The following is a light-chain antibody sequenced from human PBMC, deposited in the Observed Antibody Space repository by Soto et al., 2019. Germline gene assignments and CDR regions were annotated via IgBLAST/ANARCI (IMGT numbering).Light chain of an antibody. CDR2: GAS. CDR3: QQYHNSPPQYT. J-gene: IGKJ2*01. V-gene: IGKV3-15*01. CDR1: QSVASN. Sequence: EIVMTQSPASLSVSPGDGATLSCRASQSVASNVAWDQQKPGQGPRLLIHGASTRAVGVPARFSGSGSGTDFTLTINSLQSEDFAVYYCQQYHNSPPQYTFGQGTKLQIK.